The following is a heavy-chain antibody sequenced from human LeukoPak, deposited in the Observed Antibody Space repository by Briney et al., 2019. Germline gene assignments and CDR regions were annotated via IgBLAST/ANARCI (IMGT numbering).Heavy chain of an antibody. V-gene: IGHV3-23*01. D-gene: IGHD3-3*01. CDR1: GFTFSSYA. CDR3: ARDSPYDGGIDY. J-gene: IGHJ4*02. Sequence: GGSLRLSCAASGFTFSSYAMSWVRQAPGKGLEWVSAISDSGGSTYYADSVKGRFTISRDNSKNTLYLQMNSLRAEDTAVYYCARDSPYDGGIDYWGQGTLVTVSS. CDR2: ISDSGGST.